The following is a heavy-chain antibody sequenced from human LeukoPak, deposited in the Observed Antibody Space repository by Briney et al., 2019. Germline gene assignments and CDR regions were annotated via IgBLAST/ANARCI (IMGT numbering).Heavy chain of an antibody. J-gene: IGHJ6*02. V-gene: IGHV3-23*01. CDR2: ISGSGGST. D-gene: IGHD2-15*01. CDR1: GFTFSSYA. CDR3: AKQLYCSGGSCYGMDV. Sequence: GGCLRLSCAASGFTFSSYAMSWVRQAPGKELEWVSGISGSGGSTYYADAVKGRFSISRDNSKSTLYLQMNSLRAEDTAVYYCAKQLYCSGGSCYGMDVWGQGTTVTVSS.